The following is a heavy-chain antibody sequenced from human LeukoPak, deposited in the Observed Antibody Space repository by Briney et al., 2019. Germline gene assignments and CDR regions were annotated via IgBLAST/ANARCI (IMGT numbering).Heavy chain of an antibody. CDR1: GFTFSSYA. J-gene: IGHJ6*04. D-gene: IGHD2-15*01. CDR3: ARVAGSGGTRRLDV. V-gene: IGHV3-48*01. Sequence: GGSLRLSCAASGFTFSSYAMSWVRQAPGKGLEWVSYISSSSSTIYYTDSAKGRFTISRDNAKNSLYLQMNSLRAEDTAVYYCARVAGSGGTRRLDVWGKGTTVTVSS. CDR2: ISSSSSTI.